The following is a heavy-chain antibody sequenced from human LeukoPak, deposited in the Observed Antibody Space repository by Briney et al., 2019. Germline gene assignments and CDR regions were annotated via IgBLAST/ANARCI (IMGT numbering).Heavy chain of an antibody. CDR1: GGSISRSDYY. CDR2: IHSTGTT. CDR3: ARGRYWGSSSGLVFDY. Sequence: SETLSLTCTVSGGSISRSDYYWAWIRQPPGKGLEWVGSIHSTGTTFYKSSLKSRVTISVDTSKNQFSLKLSSVTAADTAVYYCARGRYWGSSSGLVFDYWGQGTLVTVSS. J-gene: IGHJ4*02. D-gene: IGHD6-6*01. V-gene: IGHV4-39*07.